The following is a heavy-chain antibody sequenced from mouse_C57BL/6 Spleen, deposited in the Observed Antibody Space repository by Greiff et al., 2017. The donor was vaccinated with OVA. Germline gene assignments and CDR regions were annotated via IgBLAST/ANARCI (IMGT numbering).Heavy chain of an antibody. CDR1: GYTFTDYY. Sequence: QVQLQQSGAELVRPGASVKLSCKASGYTFTDYYINWVKQRPGQGLEWIARIYPGSGNTYYNEKFKGKATLTAEKSSSTAYMQLSSLTSEDSAVYFCAREPGDYWGQGTTLTVSS. CDR2: IYPGSGNT. V-gene: IGHV1-76*01. CDR3: AREPGDY. J-gene: IGHJ2*01.